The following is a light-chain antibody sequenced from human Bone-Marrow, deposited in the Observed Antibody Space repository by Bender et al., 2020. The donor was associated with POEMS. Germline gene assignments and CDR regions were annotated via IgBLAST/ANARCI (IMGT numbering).Light chain of an antibody. J-gene: IGLJ3*02. CDR1: SGHSSYA. V-gene: IGLV4-69*01. Sequence: QLVLTQSPSASASLGASVKLTCTLSSGHSSYAIAWHQQKPEKGPRYLMKVNSDGSHKKGDGIPDRFSGSSSGAERSLTISSLQSDDEAVYYCQTWGTGIRVFGGGTKLTVL. CDR2: VNSDGSH. CDR3: QTWGTGIRV.